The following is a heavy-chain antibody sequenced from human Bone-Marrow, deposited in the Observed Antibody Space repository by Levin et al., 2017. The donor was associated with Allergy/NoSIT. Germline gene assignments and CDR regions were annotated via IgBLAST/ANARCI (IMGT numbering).Heavy chain of an antibody. J-gene: IGHJ4*02. V-gene: IGHV4-30-2*01. CDR1: GGSIRSGGYS. D-gene: IGHD5-12*01. CDR2: IYHSGST. Sequence: SQTLSLTCAVSGGSIRSGGYSWSWIRQPPGKGLEWIGYIYHSGSTYYNPSLKSRVTISVDRSKNQFSLKLSSVTAADTAVYYCARGPQVATIRVGIFDYWGQGTLVTVSS. CDR3: ARGPQVATIRVGIFDY.